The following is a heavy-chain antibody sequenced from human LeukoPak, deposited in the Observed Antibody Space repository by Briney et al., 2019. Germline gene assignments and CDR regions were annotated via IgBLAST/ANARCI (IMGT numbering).Heavy chain of an antibody. CDR1: GYTFTNFG. Sequence: GASVKVSCNTSGYTFTNFGLTWVRQAPGQGPEWLGWISGHSGNANYAQKFQDRVVMTTDRSTGTAYMELRSVRSDDTAVYYCARCYSSSWQRLDNWGQGTLVIVSS. D-gene: IGHD6-13*01. CDR3: ARCYSSSWQRLDN. J-gene: IGHJ4*02. V-gene: IGHV1-18*01. CDR2: ISGHSGNA.